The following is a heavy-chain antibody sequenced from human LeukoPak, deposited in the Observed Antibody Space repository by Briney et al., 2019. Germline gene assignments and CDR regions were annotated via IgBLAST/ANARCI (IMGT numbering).Heavy chain of an antibody. CDR3: ARHPGYYNWFDP. CDR1: GGSISSSSYY. CDR2: IYYSGST. J-gene: IGHJ5*02. V-gene: IGHV4-39*01. D-gene: IGHD3-9*01. Sequence: PSETLSLTCTVSGGSISSSSYYWGWIRQPPGKGLEWIGSIYYSGSTYYNPSLKSRVTISVDTSKNQFSLKLSSVTAADTAVYYCARHPGYYNWFDPWGQGTLVTVSS.